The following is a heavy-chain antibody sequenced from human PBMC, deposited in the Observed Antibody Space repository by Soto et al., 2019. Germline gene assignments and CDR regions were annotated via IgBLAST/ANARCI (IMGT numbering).Heavy chain of an antibody. V-gene: IGHV2-5*02. CDR2: IYWDGNN. CDR1: GFSLSTNGVG. CDR3: AHRRGAYYFDF. J-gene: IGHJ4*02. Sequence: QITLKESGPTLVKPTQTLTLTCTFSGFSLSTNGVGVGWIRQPPGKALEWLALIYWDGNNRYSPSLKGRLTITKDTSKNQAVLTMTNMDPVDTATYYCAHRRGAYYFDFWGLGTLVTVSS. D-gene: IGHD1-26*01.